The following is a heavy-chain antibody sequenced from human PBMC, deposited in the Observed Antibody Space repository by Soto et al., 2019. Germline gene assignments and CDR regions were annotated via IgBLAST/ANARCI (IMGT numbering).Heavy chain of an antibody. CDR2: IYPGDSDT. J-gene: IGHJ6*02. CDR3: ARHGDYDFWSGYDVDPRVYGMDV. D-gene: IGHD3-3*01. CDR1: GYSFTSYW. V-gene: IGHV5-51*01. Sequence: GESLKISCKGSGYSFTSYWIGWVRQMPGKGLEWMGIIYPGDSDTRYSPSFQGQVTISADKSISTAYLQWSSLKASDTAMYYWARHGDYDFWSGYDVDPRVYGMDVWGQGTTVTVSS.